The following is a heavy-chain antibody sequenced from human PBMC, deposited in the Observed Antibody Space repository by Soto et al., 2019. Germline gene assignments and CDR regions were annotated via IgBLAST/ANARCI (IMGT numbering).Heavy chain of an antibody. Sequence: EVQLLESGGGLVQPGGSLRLSCAASGFTFSSNAMSWVRQAPRKGLEWVSSISGSGGSTYYADSVKGRFTISRDNSKNTVYLQMNSLRAEDTAVYYCAKDGTMIVVVPCFDYWGQGTLVTVSS. CDR3: AKDGTMIVVVPCFDY. CDR2: ISGSGGST. J-gene: IGHJ4*02. CDR1: GFTFSSNA. D-gene: IGHD3-22*01. V-gene: IGHV3-23*01.